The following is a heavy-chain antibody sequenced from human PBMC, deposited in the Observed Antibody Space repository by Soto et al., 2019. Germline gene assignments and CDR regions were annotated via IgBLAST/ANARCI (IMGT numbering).Heavy chain of an antibody. CDR2: MNPESGNI. D-gene: IGHD3-10*01. V-gene: IGHV1-8*01. CDR3: ASFVRPQLPSIAF. Sequence: QVQLVQSGAEVKKPGASVRVSCKASGYTFTSYDINWVRQASGQGLEWMGWMNPESGNIGYAENFQGRVTMTRDTSTITAYMDLIGLTSDDTAVYYRASFVRPQLPSIAFWGQGTLVTVSS. CDR1: GYTFTSYD. J-gene: IGHJ4*02.